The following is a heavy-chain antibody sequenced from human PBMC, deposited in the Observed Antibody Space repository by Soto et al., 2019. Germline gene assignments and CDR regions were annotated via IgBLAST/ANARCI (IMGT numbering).Heavy chain of an antibody. CDR3: ARQFYDYYYYYMDV. Sequence: GGSLRLSCAASGFTFSSYSMNWVRQAPGKGLEWVSSISSSSSYIYYADSVKGRFTISRDNAKNSLYLQMNSLRAEDTAVYYCARQFYDYYYYYMDVWGKGTTVTVSS. J-gene: IGHJ6*03. CDR1: GFTFSSYS. V-gene: IGHV3-21*01. D-gene: IGHD4-17*01. CDR2: ISSSSSYI.